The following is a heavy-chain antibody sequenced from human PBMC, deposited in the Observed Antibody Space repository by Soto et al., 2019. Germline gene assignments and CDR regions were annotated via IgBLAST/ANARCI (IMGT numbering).Heavy chain of an antibody. CDR2: MSYDGSNK. CDR1: GFSFSSYA. J-gene: IGHJ5*02. Sequence: GGSLRLSCQTSGFSFSSYAMYWVRQAPGQXLQWVGVMSYDGSNKFYGESVKGRFTISRDNSKNTLYLQMPSLTTEDTGIYYCAKVAGVATGGTVGGLDPWGQGALVTVYS. D-gene: IGHD6-13*01. CDR3: AKVAGVATGGTVGGLDP. V-gene: IGHV3-30*18.